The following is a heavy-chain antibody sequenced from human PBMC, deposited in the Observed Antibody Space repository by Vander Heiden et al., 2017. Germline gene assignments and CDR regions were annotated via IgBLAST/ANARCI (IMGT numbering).Heavy chain of an antibody. D-gene: IGHD1-20*01. J-gene: IGHJ5*02. Sequence: QVQLVQSGAEVKKPGSSVKVACKASGGPFSSYAISWVRQAPGQELEWMGGIIPIFGTANYAQKFQGRVTITADESTSTAYMELSSLRSEDTAVYYCARDSRITGSYWFDPWGQGTLVTVSS. CDR2: IIPIFGTA. V-gene: IGHV1-69*01. CDR1: GGPFSSYA. CDR3: ARDSRITGSYWFDP.